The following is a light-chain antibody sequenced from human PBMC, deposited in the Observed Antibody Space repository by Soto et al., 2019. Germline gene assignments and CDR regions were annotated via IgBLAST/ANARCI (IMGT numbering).Light chain of an antibody. J-gene: IGLJ3*02. CDR2: DVS. CDR1: SSDVGGYNY. V-gene: IGLV2-14*01. Sequence: QSVLTQPASVSGSPGQSITISCTGTSSDVGGYNYVSWYQQHPGNAPKLMIYDVSNRPSGVSNRFSGSKSGNTASLTSSGRQAEDEADYYCSAFTSSYTLVFGGGTKLTVL. CDR3: SAFTSSYTLV.